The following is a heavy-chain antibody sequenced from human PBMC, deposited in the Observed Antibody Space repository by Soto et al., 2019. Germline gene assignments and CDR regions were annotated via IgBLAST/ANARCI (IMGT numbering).Heavy chain of an antibody. CDR3: AREWSTSGVLDY. D-gene: IGHD3-10*01. V-gene: IGHV3-30-3*01. J-gene: IGHJ4*02. CDR2: ISYDGSSK. CDR1: GFTFSSHS. Sequence: QVQLVESGGGVVQPGRSLRLSCAASGFTFSSHSIQWVRQAPGKGLEWVAVISYDGSSKYYADPVEGRVTIPRDNSKNTAYLQMHRLSCEDTGVFYCAREWSTSGVLDYWGQGTLVIVSS.